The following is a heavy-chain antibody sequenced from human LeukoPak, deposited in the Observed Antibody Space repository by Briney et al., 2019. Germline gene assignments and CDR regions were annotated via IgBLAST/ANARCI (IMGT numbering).Heavy chain of an antibody. J-gene: IGHJ5*02. D-gene: IGHD6-13*01. CDR1: GGSISSYY. CDR2: IYYSGST. V-gene: IGHV4-59*01. Sequence: PSETLSLTCTVSGGSISSYYWSWIRQPPGKGLEWIGYIYYSGSTNYNPSLKSRVAISVDTSKNQFSLKLSSVTAADTAVYYCARVDSSSWANWFDPWGQGTLVTVSS. CDR3: ARVDSSSWANWFDP.